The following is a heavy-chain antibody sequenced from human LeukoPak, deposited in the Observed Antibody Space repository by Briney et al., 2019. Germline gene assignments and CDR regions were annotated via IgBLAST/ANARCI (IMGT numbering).Heavy chain of an antibody. CDR2: IYSGGST. CDR3: AETLYSSGWSFDY. Sequence: RGGSLRLSCAASGFTVSSNYMSWVRQAPGKGLEWVSVIYSGGSTYYADSVKGRFTISRDNSKNTLYLQINSLRAEEPALYYCAETLYSSGWSFDYWGEGALVTVSS. D-gene: IGHD6-19*01. J-gene: IGHJ4*02. CDR1: GFTVSSNY. V-gene: IGHV3-53*01.